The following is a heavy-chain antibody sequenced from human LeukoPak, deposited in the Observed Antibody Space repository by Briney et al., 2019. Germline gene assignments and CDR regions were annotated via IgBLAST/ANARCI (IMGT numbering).Heavy chain of an antibody. CDR1: GYTFTSYS. CDR3: ARDRSAMVPFDY. Sequence: ASVKVSFKASGYTFTSYSISCVRQAPGQALEWMGGNNAYNGNTNYAQKLQGRVTMTTDTSTSTAYMELRSLRSDDTAVYYCARDRSAMVPFDYWGQGTLVTVSS. J-gene: IGHJ4*02. CDR2: NNAYNGNT. V-gene: IGHV1-18*01. D-gene: IGHD4/OR15-4a*01.